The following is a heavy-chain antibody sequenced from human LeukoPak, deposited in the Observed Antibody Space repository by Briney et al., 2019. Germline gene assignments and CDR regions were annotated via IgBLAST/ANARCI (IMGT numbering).Heavy chain of an antibody. CDR3: SRLEDSSPIEVALDI. J-gene: IGHJ3*02. V-gene: IGHV3-73*01. Sequence: GGSLRLSCAASGFTFSGSVMHWVRQAAGKGLEWVGRIRSKRNNYATAYSASVKGRFTISRDDSKNTVYLHMDSLKTEDTALHYCSRLEDSSPIEVALDIWGQGTVVTVSS. CDR2: IRSKRNNYAT. D-gene: IGHD6-13*01. CDR1: GFTFSGSV.